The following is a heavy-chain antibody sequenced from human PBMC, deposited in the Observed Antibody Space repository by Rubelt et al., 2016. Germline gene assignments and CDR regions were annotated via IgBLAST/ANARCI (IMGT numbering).Heavy chain of an antibody. CDR2: IFYSGST. Sequence: GGSISSYYWSWIRQPPGKGLEWIGYIFYSGSTNYNPSLKSRVTMSVDTSKNQFSLKLSSVTAADTAVYYCARSGATVVTPDYWGQGTLVTVSS. J-gene: IGHJ4*02. V-gene: IGHV4-59*12. CDR1: GGSISSYY. D-gene: IGHD4-23*01. CDR3: ARSGATVVTPDY.